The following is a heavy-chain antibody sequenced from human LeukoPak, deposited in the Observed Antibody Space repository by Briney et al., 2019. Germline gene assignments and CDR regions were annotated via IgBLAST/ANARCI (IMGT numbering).Heavy chain of an antibody. CDR1: GFTFRNYW. Sequence: QAGGSLRLPCAASGFTFRNYWMHWVRQAPGKGLVWVSRINTDGSSTGYADSVKGRFTISRDDAKSTLFLQMNSLRAEDTAVYYCVRGSYDSSGHFYGLDYWGQGTLVTVSS. CDR3: VRGSYDSSGHFYGLDY. V-gene: IGHV3-74*01. CDR2: INTDGSST. J-gene: IGHJ4*02. D-gene: IGHD3-22*01.